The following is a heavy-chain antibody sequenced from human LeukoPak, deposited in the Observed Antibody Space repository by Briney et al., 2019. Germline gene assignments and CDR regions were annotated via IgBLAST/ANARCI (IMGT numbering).Heavy chain of an antibody. J-gene: IGHJ4*02. Sequence: AGSLRLSCAASGFTFSSYAMHWVRQAPGKGLEYVSGISSDGGSPFHVNSVKGRFTISRDNSKDTLYLQMGSLRAEDMAVYYCAREYCSGGRCQYYFDYWGQGTLVTVSS. CDR1: GFTFSSYA. V-gene: IGHV3-64*01. CDR2: ISSDGGSP. D-gene: IGHD2-15*01. CDR3: AREYCSGGRCQYYFDY.